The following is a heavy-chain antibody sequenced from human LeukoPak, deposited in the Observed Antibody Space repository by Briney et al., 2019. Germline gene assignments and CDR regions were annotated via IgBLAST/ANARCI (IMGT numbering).Heavy chain of an antibody. CDR1: SGSISPYF. J-gene: IGHJ5*02. V-gene: IGHV4-59*12. Sequence: PSETLSLTCNFSSGSISPYFWSWIRQTPGKGLEWIGYIYYSGSTKYNPSLKGRVTISIDTSKNQFSLKLSSVTAADTAVYYCARRGPPRTMLRGVKSGWFDPWGQGTLVTVSS. D-gene: IGHD3-10*01. CDR3: ARRGPPRTMLRGVKSGWFDP. CDR2: IYYSGST.